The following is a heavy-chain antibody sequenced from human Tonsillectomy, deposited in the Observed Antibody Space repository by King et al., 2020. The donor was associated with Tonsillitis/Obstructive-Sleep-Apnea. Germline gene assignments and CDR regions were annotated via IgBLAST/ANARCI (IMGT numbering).Heavy chain of an antibody. D-gene: IGHD3-22*01. CDR3: ARSQTYYDQSTDAFDI. CDR1: GGSISSYY. CDR2: IYYSGST. J-gene: IGHJ3*02. Sequence: QLQESGPGLVKPSETLSLTCTVSGGSISSYYWSWIRQPPGKGLEWIGYIYYSGSTNYNPALKSRVTISVDTSKNQCSLKLSSVTAADTAVYYCARSQTYYDQSTDAFDIWGQGTMVTVSS. V-gene: IGHV4-59*08.